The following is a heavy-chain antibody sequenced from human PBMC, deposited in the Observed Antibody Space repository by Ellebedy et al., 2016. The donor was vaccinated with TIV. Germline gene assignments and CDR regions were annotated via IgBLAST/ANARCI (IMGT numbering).Heavy chain of an antibody. D-gene: IGHD3-3*01. CDR3: ARDGEWYLPTVYYGMDV. V-gene: IGHV1-18*04. J-gene: IGHJ6*02. Sequence: AASVKVSCKASGYTFTSYGFSWVRQAPGQGFEWMGWISTYNGNTYYAQKLQGRVTMTTEPSTSTAYMELRSLGADDTAVYYCARDGEWYLPTVYYGMDVWGQGTTVTVSS. CDR1: GYTFTSYG. CDR2: ISTYNGNT.